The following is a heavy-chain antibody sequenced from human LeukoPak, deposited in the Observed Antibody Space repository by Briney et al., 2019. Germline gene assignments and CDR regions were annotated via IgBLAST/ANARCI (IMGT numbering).Heavy chain of an antibody. V-gene: IGHV3-23*01. CDR2: ISGSGESE. CDR1: GFTFSHYA. J-gene: IGHJ4*02. D-gene: IGHD3-22*01. Sequence: GGSLRLSCAASGFTFSHYAMNWVRQAPGQGLEWVSVISGSGESEFYADSVKGRCTISRDNSKNILYLQMSNLRAEDTAIYYCAKDQADYFDGSGSYFDHWGQGTLVTVSS. CDR3: AKDQADYFDGSGSYFDH.